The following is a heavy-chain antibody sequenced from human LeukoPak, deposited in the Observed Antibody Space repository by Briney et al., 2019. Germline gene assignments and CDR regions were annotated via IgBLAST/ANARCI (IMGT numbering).Heavy chain of an antibody. D-gene: IGHD2-21*01. CDR1: GFTFSSYG. J-gene: IGHJ4*02. V-gene: IGHV3-23*01. Sequence: GGSLRLSCAASGFTFSSYGMGWVRQAPEKGLEWVSVISVSGGTTYYADSVKGRFTISRDNSKNTLYLQMNSLRAEDTAVYYCAKSKFPSAVYYFDSWRQGTLVTVSS. CDR2: ISVSGGTT. CDR3: AKSKFPSAVYYFDS.